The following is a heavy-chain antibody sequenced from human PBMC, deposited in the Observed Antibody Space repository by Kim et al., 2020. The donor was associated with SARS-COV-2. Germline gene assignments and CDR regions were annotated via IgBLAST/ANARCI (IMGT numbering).Heavy chain of an antibody. Sequence: GGSLRLSCAASGFTFTDSTVHWVRQASGKGLEWVARIRSQANSFATAYVVSVRCRFTIARDDSKNTAFLQMNSLEIEDTAVYSCTRRRWDGGCCLGMYV. CDR2: IRSQANSFAT. CDR1: GFTFTDST. CDR3: TRRRWDGGCCLGMYV. V-gene: IGHV3-73*01. J-gene: IGHJ6*01. D-gene: IGHD1-26*01.